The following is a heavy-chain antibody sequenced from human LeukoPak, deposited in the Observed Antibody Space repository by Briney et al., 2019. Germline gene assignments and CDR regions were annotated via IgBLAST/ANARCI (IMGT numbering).Heavy chain of an antibody. CDR3: ARDRYCSSTSCLNWFDP. D-gene: IGHD2-2*01. Sequence: ASVKVACKDSGGTFSSYAISWVRQAPGQGLEWMGGIIPIFGTANYAQKFQGRVTITADESTSTAYMELSSLRSEDTAVYYCARDRYCSSTSCLNWFDPWGQGTLVTVSS. CDR2: IIPIFGTA. J-gene: IGHJ5*02. V-gene: IGHV1-69*13. CDR1: GGTFSSYA.